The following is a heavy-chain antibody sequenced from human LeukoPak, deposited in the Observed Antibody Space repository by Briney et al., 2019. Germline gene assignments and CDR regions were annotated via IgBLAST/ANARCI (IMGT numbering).Heavy chain of an antibody. V-gene: IGHV3-30*04. CDR2: ISFDGSNK. CDR3: ARDPRWLQCFDY. CDR1: GFTFSSYA. J-gene: IGHJ4*02. Sequence: GRSLRLSCAASGFTFSSYAVHWVRQAPGKGLEWVAIISFDGSNKEYADSVKGRFTVSRDNSKNTLYLQMNSLRVDDTAVYYCARDPRWLQCFDYWGQGTLVTVSS. D-gene: IGHD5-24*01.